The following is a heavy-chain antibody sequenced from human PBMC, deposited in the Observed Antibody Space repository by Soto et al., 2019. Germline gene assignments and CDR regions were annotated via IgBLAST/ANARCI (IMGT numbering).Heavy chain of an antibody. D-gene: IGHD3-10*01. CDR2: ISAYNGNT. V-gene: IGHV1-18*01. CDR3: ARGLAMVREVSFYDP. CDR1: GYTFTSYG. Sequence: ASVKVSCKASGYTFTSYGISWVRQAPGQGLEWMGWISAYNGNTNYAQKLQGRVTMTTDTSTSTAYMELRSLRSDDTAVYYCARGLAMVREVSFYDPWGQRTLVTVSS. J-gene: IGHJ5*02.